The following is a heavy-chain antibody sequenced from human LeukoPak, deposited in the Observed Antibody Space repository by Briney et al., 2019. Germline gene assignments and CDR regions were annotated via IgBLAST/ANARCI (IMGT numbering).Heavy chain of an antibody. D-gene: IGHD7-27*01. Sequence: GGSLRLSRAASGLNFSSYGMSWVRPAVGKGLECVAKIKGDGSEKQYVDSVQGRFTISRDNARNPLYLQMNSLRADDTAVYYCARDYTGGWNDYWGQGTLVTVSS. CDR3: ARDYTGGWNDY. J-gene: IGHJ4*02. V-gene: IGHV3-7*01. CDR1: GLNFSSYG. CDR2: IKGDGSEK.